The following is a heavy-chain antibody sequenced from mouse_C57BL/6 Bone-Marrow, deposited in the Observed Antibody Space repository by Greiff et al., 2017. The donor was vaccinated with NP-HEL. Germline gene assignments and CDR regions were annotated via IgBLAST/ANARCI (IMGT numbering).Heavy chain of an antibody. V-gene: IGHV5-4*01. CDR3: AREYDGHYWFAY. Sequence: EVKVVESGGGLVKPGGSLKLSCAASGFTFSSYAMSWVRQTPEKRLEWVATLSDGGSYTYYPDHVKGRFPISRDTAKNNLYLPMSHLKSENTAMYYCAREYDGHYWFAYRGQGGLGTVSA. J-gene: IGHJ3*01. CDR2: LSDGGSYT. D-gene: IGHD2-3*01. CDR1: GFTFSSYA.